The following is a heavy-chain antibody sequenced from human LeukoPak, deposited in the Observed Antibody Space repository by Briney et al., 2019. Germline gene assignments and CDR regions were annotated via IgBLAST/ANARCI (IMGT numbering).Heavy chain of an antibody. D-gene: IGHD1-26*01. V-gene: IGHV4-4*07. J-gene: IGHJ4*02. CDR1: GDSISSYY. CDR2: MYSSGTT. Sequence: SETLSLTCAVSGDSISSYYWSWIRQPAGKGLEWIGRMYSSGTTHYSPSLKSRITMSVDTSKNQFSLRLSSVTAADTAVYYCAREGGSYRSFAYGGQGTLVTVSS. CDR3: AREGGSYRSFAY.